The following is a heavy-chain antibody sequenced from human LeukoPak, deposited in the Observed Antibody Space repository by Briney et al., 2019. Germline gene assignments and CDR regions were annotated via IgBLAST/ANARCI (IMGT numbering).Heavy chain of an antibody. Sequence: GGSLRLSCAASGFNFNAYGMHWVRQAPGKGLEWVAVLWHDGTNKYYADSVKGRFTISRDNAKNSLYLQMNSLRAEDTAVYYCARDGPFQDGGYYWGQGTLVTVSS. D-gene: IGHD3-16*01. CDR3: ARDGPFQDGGYY. CDR2: LWHDGTNK. J-gene: IGHJ4*02. V-gene: IGHV3-33*01. CDR1: GFNFNAYG.